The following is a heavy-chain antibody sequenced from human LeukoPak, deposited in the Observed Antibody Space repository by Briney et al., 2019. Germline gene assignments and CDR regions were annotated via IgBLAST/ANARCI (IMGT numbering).Heavy chain of an antibody. CDR3: ARVAIVGAFRFDY. V-gene: IGHV3-66*02. D-gene: IGHD1-26*01. CDR1: GFTVSSNY. CDR2: IHSGGST. Sequence: GGSLRLSCAASGFTVSSNYMSWVRQAPGKGLEWVSVIHSGGSTYYADSVKGRFTISRDNSKNTLYLQMNSLRAEDTAVYYCARVAIVGAFRFDYWGQGTLVTVSS. J-gene: IGHJ4*02.